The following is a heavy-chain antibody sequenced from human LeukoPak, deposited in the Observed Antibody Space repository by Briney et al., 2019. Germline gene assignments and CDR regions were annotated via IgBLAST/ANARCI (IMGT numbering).Heavy chain of an antibody. CDR1: GFTFNNYE. CDR2: ISTRSSDK. J-gene: IGHJ6*03. V-gene: IGHV3-48*03. D-gene: IGHD1-1*01. Sequence: PGGSLRLSCVASGFTFNNYEMNWVRQAPGKGLDWISYISTRSSDKYYADSVKGRFTVSRDNAKDSLYLQINNLRAEDTAVYFCARQGYHSLRYHYFFYMDVWGKGTTVTVSS. CDR3: ARQGYHSLRYHYFFYMDV.